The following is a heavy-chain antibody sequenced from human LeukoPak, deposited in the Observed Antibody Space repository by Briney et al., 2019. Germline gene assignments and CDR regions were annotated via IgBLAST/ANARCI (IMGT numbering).Heavy chain of an antibody. CDR3: AGEVVGTFDY. V-gene: IGHV1-69*04. J-gene: IGHJ4*02. CDR2: IIPILGIA. D-gene: IGHD6-19*01. Sequence: ASVKVSCKASGGTFSSYTISWVRQAPGQGLEWMGRIIPILGIANYAQKFQDRVTITADKSTSTAYMELSSLRSEDTAVYYCAGEVVGTFDYWGQGTLVTVSS. CDR1: GGTFSSYT.